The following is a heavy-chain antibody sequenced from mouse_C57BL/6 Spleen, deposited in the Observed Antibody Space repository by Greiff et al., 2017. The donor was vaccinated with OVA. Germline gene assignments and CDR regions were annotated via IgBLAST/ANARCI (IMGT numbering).Heavy chain of an antibody. J-gene: IGHJ2*01. CDR1: GYTFTDYY. Sequence: VQLQQSGPELVKPGASVKISCKASGYTFTDYYMNWVKQSHGKSLEWIGDINPNNGGTSYNQKFKGKATLTVDKSSSTAYMELRSLTSEDSAVYYCARSGNSSYYFDYWGQGTTLTVSS. D-gene: IGHD2-12*01. CDR3: ARSGNSSYYFDY. V-gene: IGHV1-26*01. CDR2: INPNNGGT.